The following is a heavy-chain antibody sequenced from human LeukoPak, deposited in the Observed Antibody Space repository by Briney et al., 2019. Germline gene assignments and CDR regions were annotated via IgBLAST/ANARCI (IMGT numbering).Heavy chain of an antibody. J-gene: IGHJ4*02. V-gene: IGHV4-59*01. D-gene: IGHD7-27*01. CDR2: INYSGNT. CDR3: ARGANWGSPDY. Sequence: SETLSLTCTVSGGSISSYYWSWIRQPPGKGLEWIGYINYSGNTNYSPSLKSRVTISVDTSKNQFSLKLSSVTAADTAVYYCARGANWGSPDYWGQGTLVTVSS. CDR1: GGSISSYY.